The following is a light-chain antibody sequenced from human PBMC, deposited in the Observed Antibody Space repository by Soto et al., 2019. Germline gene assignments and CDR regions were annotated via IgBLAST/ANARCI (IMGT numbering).Light chain of an antibody. CDR3: SSYTSSSTFV. Sequence: QSALTQPPSVSGSPGQSVTISCTGTSADVGAYTRVSWYQLPPGTAPRLIIYEDINRPSGVPDRFSASKSGNTASLIISGLQADDEDDYCCSSYTSSSTFVFGAGTKLTVL. CDR2: EDI. CDR1: SADVGAYTR. J-gene: IGLJ2*01. V-gene: IGLV2-18*02.